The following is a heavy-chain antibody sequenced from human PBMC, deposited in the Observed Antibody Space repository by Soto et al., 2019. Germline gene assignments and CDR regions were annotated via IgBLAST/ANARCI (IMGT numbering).Heavy chain of an antibody. CDR2: IYYSEST. Sequence: SVTKSLTCGVADGSSSSSYWWSWISQPPGKGLEWIVDIYYSESTTYNPSLKSRVTISVDKSKNQFSLKLSSVTAADTAVYYCARVRSRYGDYDYWGQGALVTVSS. J-gene: IGHJ4*02. V-gene: IGHV4-4*02. D-gene: IGHD4-17*01. CDR3: ARVRSRYGDYDY. CDR1: DGSSSSSYW.